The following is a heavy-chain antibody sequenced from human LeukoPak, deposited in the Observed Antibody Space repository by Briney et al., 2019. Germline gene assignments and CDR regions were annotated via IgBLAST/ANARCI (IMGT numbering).Heavy chain of an antibody. CDR2: LNFRGSL. CDR3: ATRTYRAHFDH. D-gene: IGHD4/OR15-4a*01. CDR1: GGSITSGDYY. J-gene: IGHJ4*02. Sequence: SETLSLTCTVSGGSITSGDYYWNWVRRPPGKGLEWIGNLNFRGSLFYHPSLKSRVTMSADPSQNQFSLRLMSVTAADTAVYYCATRTYRAHFDHWGQGTLVTVSS. V-gene: IGHV4-39*01.